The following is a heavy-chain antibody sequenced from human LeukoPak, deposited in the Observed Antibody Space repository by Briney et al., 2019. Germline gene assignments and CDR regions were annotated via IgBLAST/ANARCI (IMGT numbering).Heavy chain of an antibody. CDR3: ARGTHIVVVTAIDYFDY. CDR2: ISAYNGNT. Sequence: ASVKVSCKASGYTFTSYGICWVRQAPGQGLEWMGWISAYNGNTNYAQKLQGRVTMTTDTSTSTAYMELRSLRSDDTAVYYCARGTHIVVVTAIDYFDYWGQGTLVTVSS. D-gene: IGHD2-21*02. J-gene: IGHJ4*02. CDR1: GYTFTSYG. V-gene: IGHV1-18*01.